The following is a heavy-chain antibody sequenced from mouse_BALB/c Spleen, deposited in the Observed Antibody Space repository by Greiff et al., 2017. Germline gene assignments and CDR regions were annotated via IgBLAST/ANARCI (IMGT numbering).Heavy chain of an antibody. CDR3: ARNEGVRRYFDY. Sequence: VKLVESGPGLVQPSQSLSITCTVSGFSLTSYGVHWVRQSPGKGLEWLGVIWSGGSTDYNAAFISRLSISKDNSKSQVFFKMNSLQANDTAIYYCARNEGVRRYFDYWGQGTTLTVSS. CDR1: GFSLTSYG. J-gene: IGHJ2*01. D-gene: IGHD2-14*01. CDR2: IWSGGST. V-gene: IGHV2-2*02.